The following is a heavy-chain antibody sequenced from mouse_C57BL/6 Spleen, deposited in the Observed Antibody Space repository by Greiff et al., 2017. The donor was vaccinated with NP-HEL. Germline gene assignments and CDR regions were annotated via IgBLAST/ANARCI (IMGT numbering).Heavy chain of an antibody. CDR2: ILPGSGST. CDR3: ERGESRYGQRGYFDV. J-gene: IGHJ1*03. Sequence: QVQLQQSGAELMKPGASVKLSCKATGYTFTGYWIEWVKQRPGHGLEWIGEILPGSGSTNYNEKFKGKATFTADTSSNTAYMQLSSLTTEDSAIYYWERGESRYGQRGYFDVWGTGTTVTVSS. CDR1: GYTFTGYW. D-gene: IGHD1-1*01. V-gene: IGHV1-9*01.